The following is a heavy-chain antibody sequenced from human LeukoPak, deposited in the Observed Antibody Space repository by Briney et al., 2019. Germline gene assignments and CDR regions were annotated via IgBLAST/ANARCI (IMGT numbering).Heavy chain of an antibody. CDR2: VRSGGTDK. D-gene: IGHD4-17*01. CDR1: GFTFNNFG. J-gene: IGHJ4*02. Sequence: GGSLRLSCAASGFTFNNFGMHWIRQAPGNGLEWVALVRSGGTDKYYADSVKGRFTISRDNSKNMVYLQMNSLRVEDTAVYYCAKDRDDYGDDCWGQGILVTVST. V-gene: IGHV3-30*02. CDR3: AKDRDDYGDDC.